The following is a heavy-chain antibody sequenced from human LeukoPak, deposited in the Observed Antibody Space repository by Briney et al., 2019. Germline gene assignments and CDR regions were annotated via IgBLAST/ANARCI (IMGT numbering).Heavy chain of an antibody. CDR3: ARVLGFSYGSDY. D-gene: IGHD5-18*01. J-gene: IGHJ4*02. V-gene: IGHV3-23*01. Sequence: GGSLRLSCAASGITFSSSDMSWVRQAPGKGLEWASSISASARSTFYADSVKGRFTISRDNAKNSLYLQMNSLRAEDTAVYYCARVLGFSYGSDYWGQGTLVTVSS. CDR1: GITFSSSD. CDR2: ISASARST.